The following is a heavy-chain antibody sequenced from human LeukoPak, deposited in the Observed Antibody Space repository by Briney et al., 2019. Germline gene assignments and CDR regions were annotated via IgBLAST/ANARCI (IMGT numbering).Heavy chain of an antibody. CDR2: INHSGST. J-gene: IGHJ4*02. V-gene: IGHV4-34*01. D-gene: IGHD5-18*01. CDR3: ARGNSYGYLWVTSFSDY. Sequence: NASETLSLTCAVYGGSFSGYYWSWIRQPPGKGLEWIGEINHSGSTNYNPSLKSRVTISVDTSKNQFSLKLSSVTAADTAVYYCARGNSYGYLWVTSFSDYWGQGTLVTVSS. CDR1: GGSFSGYY.